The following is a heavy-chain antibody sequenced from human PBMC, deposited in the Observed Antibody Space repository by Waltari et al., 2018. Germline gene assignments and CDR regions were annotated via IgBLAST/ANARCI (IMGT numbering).Heavy chain of an antibody. Sequence: QLLESGGGLVQPGGSLRISCAASGFTLSTYAMSWVRQAPGRGLEWVSYVSETGASTYYADSVKGRFTISRDNAKTTMFLQMNSLRAEDTAVYYCARRRGKSGSEFAFDIWGQGTMVTVSS. CDR2: VSETGAST. CDR3: ARRRGKSGSEFAFDI. D-gene: IGHD3-22*01. CDR1: GFTLSTYA. J-gene: IGHJ3*02. V-gene: IGHV3-23*01.